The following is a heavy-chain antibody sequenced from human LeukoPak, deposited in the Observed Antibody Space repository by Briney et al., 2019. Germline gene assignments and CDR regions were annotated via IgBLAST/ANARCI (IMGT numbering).Heavy chain of an antibody. CDR1: GGSFSGYY. D-gene: IGHD3-10*01. Sequence: SETLSLTRAVYGGSFSGYYWSWIRQPPGKGLEWIGEINHSGSTNYNPSLKSRVTISVDTSKNQFSLKLSSVTAADTAVYYCARLGDYYGSGSYYPRSDYWGQGTLVTVSS. CDR2: INHSGST. CDR3: ARLGDYYGSGSYYPRSDY. J-gene: IGHJ4*02. V-gene: IGHV4-34*01.